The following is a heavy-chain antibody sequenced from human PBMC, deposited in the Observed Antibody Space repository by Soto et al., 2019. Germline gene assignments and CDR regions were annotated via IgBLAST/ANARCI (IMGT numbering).Heavy chain of an antibody. J-gene: IGHJ4*02. V-gene: IGHV3-23*01. D-gene: IGHD6-19*01. CDR2: ISGSGGST. CDR1: GFTFSSYS. CDR3: AKDGVAGPFEY. Sequence: GGSLRLSCAASGFTFSSYSMNWVRQAPGKGLEWVSSISGSGGSTYYADSVKGRFTISRDNSKNTLYLQMNSLRAEDTAVYYCAKDGVAGPFEYWGQGTLVTVSS.